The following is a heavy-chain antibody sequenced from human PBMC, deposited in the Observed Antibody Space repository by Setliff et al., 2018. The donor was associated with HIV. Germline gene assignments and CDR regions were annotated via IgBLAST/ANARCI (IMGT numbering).Heavy chain of an antibody. CDR1: AGSFSIFA. Sequence: SVKVSCKSSAGSFSIFAISWVRQAPGQGLEWMGGMMTIFSTTNYARKFQGRVTITTDESTGTAYMELSNLRSEDTAVYYCATEGAGGSYQRASALDVWGQGTMVTVSS. J-gene: IGHJ3*01. CDR2: MMTIFSTT. V-gene: IGHV1-69*05. D-gene: IGHD1-26*01. CDR3: ATEGAGGSYQRASALDV.